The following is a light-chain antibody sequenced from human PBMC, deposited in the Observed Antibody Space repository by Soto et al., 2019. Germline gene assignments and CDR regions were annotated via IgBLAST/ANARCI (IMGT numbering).Light chain of an antibody. CDR1: QSISNY. Sequence: IVLTHSPVTLSLSPWQGAALSCRASQSISNYLAWYQQKPGQAPRLLIYDASNRATGTPARFSGSGSGTDFTLTTSSLEPEDFAVYYCQQYASSPLLNFGGGTKVDIK. V-gene: IGKV3-11*01. J-gene: IGKJ4*01. CDR2: DAS. CDR3: QQYASSPLLN.